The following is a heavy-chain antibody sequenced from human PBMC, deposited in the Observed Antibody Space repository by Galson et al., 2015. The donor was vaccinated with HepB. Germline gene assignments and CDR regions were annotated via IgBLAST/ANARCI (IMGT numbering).Heavy chain of an antibody. D-gene: IGHD3-10*01. CDR2: IYYSGST. CDR1: GGSISSSSYY. V-gene: IGHV4-39*01. CDR3: ARGRYSGVPH. Sequence: CTVSGGSISSSSYYWGWIRQPPGKGLEWIGSIYYSGSTYYNPSLKSRVTISVDTSKNQFSLKLSSVTAADTAVYYCARGRYSGVPHWGQGTLVTVSS. J-gene: IGHJ4*02.